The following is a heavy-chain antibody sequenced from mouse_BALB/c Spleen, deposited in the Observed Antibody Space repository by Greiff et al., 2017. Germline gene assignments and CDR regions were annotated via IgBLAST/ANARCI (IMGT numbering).Heavy chain of an antibody. CDR2: ISDGGSYT. D-gene: IGHD1-2*01. CDR3: ARHDITTAYFDY. CDR1: GFTFSDYY. J-gene: IGHJ2*01. V-gene: IGHV5-4*02. Sequence: EVQGVESGGGLVKPGGSLKLSCAASGFTFSDYYMYWVRQTPEKRLEWVATISDGGSYTYYPDSVKGRFTISRDNAKNNLYLQMSSLKSEDTAMYYCARHDITTAYFDYWGQGTTLTVSS.